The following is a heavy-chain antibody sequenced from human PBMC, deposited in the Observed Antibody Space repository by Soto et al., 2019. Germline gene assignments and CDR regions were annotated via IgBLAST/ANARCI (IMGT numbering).Heavy chain of an antibody. Sequence: EVHLEDSGGGLEQPGRSLRLSCTASGYTFGNYGVSWFRQAPGKGLEWVGLIRDKANGATTQYAASVKGRFTISRDDPXXXXYLXMSSLKTEDTAVYYCTRIYGTGTYLPDYWGQGTLVTVSS. CDR3: TRIYGTGTYLPDY. CDR1: GYTFGNYG. D-gene: IGHD3-10*01. J-gene: IGHJ4*02. CDR2: IRDKANGATT. V-gene: IGHV3-49*03.